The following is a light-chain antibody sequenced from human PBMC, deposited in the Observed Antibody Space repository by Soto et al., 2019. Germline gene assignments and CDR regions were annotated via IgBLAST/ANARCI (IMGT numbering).Light chain of an antibody. J-gene: IGKJ2*01. CDR2: DAS. CDR1: QSVRSS. CDR3: QQYSHWPQT. V-gene: IGKV3-15*01. Sequence: EIVMTQSPVTLSVSPGERATLSCRASQSVRSSLAWFQQRPGQAPRLLIYDASTRATGFPARFSGSGSGTEFTLTISMLQSEDFAVYYCQQYSHWPQTFGQGTRWIS.